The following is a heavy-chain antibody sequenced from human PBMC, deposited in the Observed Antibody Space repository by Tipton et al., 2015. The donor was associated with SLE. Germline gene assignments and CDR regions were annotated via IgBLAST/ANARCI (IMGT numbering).Heavy chain of an antibody. V-gene: IGHV4-31*03. Sequence: TLSLTCTVSGGSISSGGYYWSWIRQHPGKGLEWIGYNYYSGSTYYNPSLKSRVTISVDTSKNQFSLKLSSVTAADTAVYYCAYGPSDFWSGYNYYMDVWGTGTTVTVSS. CDR2: NYYSGST. D-gene: IGHD3-3*01. CDR1: GGSISSGGYY. CDR3: AYGPSDFWSGYNYYMDV. J-gene: IGHJ6*03.